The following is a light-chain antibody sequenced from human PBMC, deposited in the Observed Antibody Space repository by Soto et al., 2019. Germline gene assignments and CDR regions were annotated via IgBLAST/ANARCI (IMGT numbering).Light chain of an antibody. V-gene: IGKV3-20*01. J-gene: IGKJ5*01. Sequence: IVLTQSPGTLSLSPGERATLSCRASQSVSSSHLAWYQHKPGQAPRLLIYAASSRATGSPDRFSGGGSGTDFTLTISRLEPEDFAVYYCQQCGSSSTFGQGTRLEIK. CDR2: AAS. CDR3: QQCGSSST. CDR1: QSVSSSH.